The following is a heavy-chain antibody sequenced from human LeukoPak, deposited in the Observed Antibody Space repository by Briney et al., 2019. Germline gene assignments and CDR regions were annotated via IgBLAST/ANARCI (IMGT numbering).Heavy chain of an antibody. J-gene: IGHJ5*02. CDR2: MNPNSGNT. V-gene: IGHV1-8*03. CDR3: ARGLHCSSTSCTTT. Sequence: ASVKVSCKASGYTFTSYDINWVRQPTAQGLEWMGWMNPNSGNTGYAQKFQGRVTITRNTSISTAYMELSSLRSEDTAVYYCARGLHCSSTSCTTTWGQGTLVTVSS. D-gene: IGHD2-2*01. CDR1: GYTFTSYD.